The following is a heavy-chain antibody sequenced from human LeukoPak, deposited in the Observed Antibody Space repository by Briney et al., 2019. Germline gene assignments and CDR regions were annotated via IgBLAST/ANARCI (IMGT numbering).Heavy chain of an antibody. Sequence: SETLSLTCTVSGGSVSSGSYYWSWIRQPPGKGLEWIGYIYYSGSTNYNPSLKSRVTISVDTSKNQFSLKLSSVTAADTAVYYCARDRGTYYVGDAFDIWGQGTMVTVSS. V-gene: IGHV4-61*01. CDR2: IYYSGST. CDR1: GGSVSSGSYY. J-gene: IGHJ3*02. D-gene: IGHD3-10*02. CDR3: ARDRGTYYVGDAFDI.